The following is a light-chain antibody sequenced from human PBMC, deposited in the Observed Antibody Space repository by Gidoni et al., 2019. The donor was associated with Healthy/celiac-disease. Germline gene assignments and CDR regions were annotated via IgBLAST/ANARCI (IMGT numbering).Light chain of an antibody. V-gene: IGKV1-5*01. CDR3: QQYNSYWT. J-gene: IGKJ1*01. CDR1: QSISSW. Sequence: DIQMTQSPSTLSASVGDRVTITCRASQSISSWLAWYQQKPGKAPKRLIYDAASLESGVPSRCSGSGYGTEFTLTISSLQPDDFATYYCQQYNSYWTFGQGTKVEIK. CDR2: DAA.